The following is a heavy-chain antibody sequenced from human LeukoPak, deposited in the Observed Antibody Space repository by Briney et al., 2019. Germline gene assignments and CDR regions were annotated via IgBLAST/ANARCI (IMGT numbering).Heavy chain of an antibody. V-gene: IGHV1-18*04. CDR2: ISGANGDT. CDR1: GYTFSNFG. Sequence: ASVKVSCKASGYTFSNFGFIWVRQAPGQGFEWLGWISGANGDTYYTRRFQGRFTITPDTSTNTAYMELRSLRSDDTALYYCARRSSDDAFDIWGQGTLVTVSS. J-gene: IGHJ3*02. CDR3: ARRSSDDAFDI.